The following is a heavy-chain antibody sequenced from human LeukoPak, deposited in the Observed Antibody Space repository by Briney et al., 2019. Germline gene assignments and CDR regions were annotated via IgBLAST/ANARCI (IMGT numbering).Heavy chain of an antibody. D-gene: IGHD3-10*01. J-gene: IGHJ4*02. V-gene: IGHV3-23*01. CDR1: GFTFSSYA. CDR2: VSVSGGST. Sequence: PGGSLRLSCAASGFTFSSYAMSWVRQAPGKGLEWASRVSVSGGSTYYADSVKGRFTISRDNPKNTLYLQMNSLRAEDTAVYYCAKDLVVRGVMGYYFDYWGQGTLVTVSS. CDR3: AKDLVVRGVMGYYFDY.